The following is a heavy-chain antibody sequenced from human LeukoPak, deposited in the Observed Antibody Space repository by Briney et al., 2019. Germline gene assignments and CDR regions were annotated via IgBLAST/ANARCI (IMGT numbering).Heavy chain of an antibody. CDR3: ARSLRRVFYDSSGRNFDY. J-gene: IGHJ4*02. V-gene: IGHV1-2*02. CDR1: GYTFTGYY. CDR2: INPNSGGT. D-gene: IGHD3-22*01. Sequence: ASVKVSCKASGYTFTGYYMHWVRQAPGQGLEWMGWINPNSGGTNYAQKFQGRVTMTRDTSISTAYMELSRLRSDDTAVYYCARSLRRVFYDSSGRNFDYWGQGTLVTVSS.